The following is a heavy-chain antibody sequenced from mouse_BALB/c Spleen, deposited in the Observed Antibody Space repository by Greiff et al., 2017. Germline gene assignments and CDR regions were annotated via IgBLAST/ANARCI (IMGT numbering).Heavy chain of an antibody. J-gene: IGHJ2*01. CDR3: AREPNSLLRGFDY. Sequence: EVQRVESGGGLVKPGGSLKLSCAASGFTFSDYYMYWVRQTPEKRLEWVATISDGGSYTYYPDSVKGRFTISRDNAKNNLYLQMSSLKSEDTAMYYCAREPNSLLRGFDYWGQGTTLTVSS. CDR2: ISDGGSYT. D-gene: IGHD1-2*01. V-gene: IGHV5-4*02. CDR1: GFTFSDYY.